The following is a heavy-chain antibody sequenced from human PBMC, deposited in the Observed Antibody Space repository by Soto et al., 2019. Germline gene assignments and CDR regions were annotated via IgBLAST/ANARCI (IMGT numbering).Heavy chain of an antibody. J-gene: IGHJ6*02. Sequence: GASVKVSYKASGGTFSSYTISWVRQAPGQGLEWMGRIIPILGIANYAQKFQGRVTITADKSTSTAYMELSSLRSEDTAVYYCAGSTVAGPYYYYYYGMDVWGQGTTVTVSS. D-gene: IGHD6-19*01. CDR2: IIPILGIA. V-gene: IGHV1-69*02. CDR1: GGTFSSYT. CDR3: AGSTVAGPYYYYYYGMDV.